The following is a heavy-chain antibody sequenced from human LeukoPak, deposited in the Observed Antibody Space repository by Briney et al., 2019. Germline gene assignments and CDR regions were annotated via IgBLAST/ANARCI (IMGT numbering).Heavy chain of an antibody. J-gene: IGHJ4*02. CDR2: ISLAGQT. CDR1: GGSISGTNW. Sequence: SGTLSLTCGVSGGSISGTNWWSWVRQPPGQGLEWIGEISLAGQTNYNPSLNGRVTMSLDKSGNQLSLHLTSVTAADTATYYCSRESGPFCPFGYWGQGTLVIVSS. CDR3: SRESGPFCPFGY. V-gene: IGHV4-4*02. D-gene: IGHD1-26*01.